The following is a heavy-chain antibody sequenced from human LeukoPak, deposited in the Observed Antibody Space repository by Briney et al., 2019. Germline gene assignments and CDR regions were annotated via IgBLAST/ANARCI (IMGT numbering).Heavy chain of an antibody. D-gene: IGHD6-13*01. CDR2: ISSSSSYI. CDR1: GFTFSSHS. Sequence: GGSLRLSCAASGFTFSSHSMNWVRQAPGKGLEWVSSISSSSSYIYYADSVKGRFTISRDNAKNTLYLQMNSLRAEDTAVYYCARSGPRAAGAPFDYWGQGTLVTVSS. J-gene: IGHJ4*02. CDR3: ARSGPRAAGAPFDY. V-gene: IGHV3-21*01.